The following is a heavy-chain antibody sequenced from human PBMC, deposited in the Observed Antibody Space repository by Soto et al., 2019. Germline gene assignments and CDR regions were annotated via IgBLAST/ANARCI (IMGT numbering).Heavy chain of an antibody. D-gene: IGHD1-1*01. CDR1: GFSLTTRPVG. J-gene: IGHJ4*02. CDR3: AHRQLYNGAWNEGTFDY. Sequence: SGPTLVNPTQTLTLTCTFSGFSLTTRPVGVGWIRQPPGQALEWLALIYWDDDKRYNPSLKTRVTITKDTSKNQVVLTMTNMDPVDTATYYCAHRQLYNGAWNEGTFDYWGQGALVTVSS. V-gene: IGHV2-5*02. CDR2: IYWDDDK.